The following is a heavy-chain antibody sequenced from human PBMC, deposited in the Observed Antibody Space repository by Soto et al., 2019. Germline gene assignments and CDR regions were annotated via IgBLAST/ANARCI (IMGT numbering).Heavy chain of an antibody. V-gene: IGHV4-59*08. D-gene: IGHD6-6*01. Sequence: QVQLQESGPGLVKPSETLSLTCTVSGGSISSYYWSWIRQPPGKGLEWIGYIYNSGSTNYNPSLKSRVTISVDTSKNQISLKLSSVTAADTAVYYCVRHKYSALLDVWGKGTTVTVSS. CDR1: GGSISSYY. J-gene: IGHJ6*04. CDR2: IYNSGST. CDR3: VRHKYSALLDV.